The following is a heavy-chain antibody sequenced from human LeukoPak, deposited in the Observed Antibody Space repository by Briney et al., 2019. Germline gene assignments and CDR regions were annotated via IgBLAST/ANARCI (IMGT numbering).Heavy chain of an antibody. CDR1: GGSFSGYY. Sequence: KPSETLSLTCAVYGGSFSGYYWSWIRQPPGKGLEWIGEINHSESTNYNPSLKSRVTISVDTSKNQFSLKLSSVTAADTAVYYCARNPYSSSWQRAFDIWGQGTMVTVSS. CDR2: INHSEST. D-gene: IGHD6-13*01. V-gene: IGHV4-34*01. J-gene: IGHJ3*02. CDR3: ARNPYSSSWQRAFDI.